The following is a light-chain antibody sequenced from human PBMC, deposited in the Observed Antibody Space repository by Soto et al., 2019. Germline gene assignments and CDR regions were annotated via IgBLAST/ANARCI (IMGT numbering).Light chain of an antibody. CDR3: QSYGSSLSGGV. V-gene: IGLV1-40*01. CDR1: TSNIGAGYD. Sequence: QSVLTQPPSVSGAPGQRVTISCSGSTSNIGAGYDVHWYQQLPGTAPKLLIYVNNNRPSGVPDRFSGSNSGTSASLAITGLQAEDEADYYFQSYGSSLSGGVFGGGTKLTVL. CDR2: VNN. J-gene: IGLJ3*02.